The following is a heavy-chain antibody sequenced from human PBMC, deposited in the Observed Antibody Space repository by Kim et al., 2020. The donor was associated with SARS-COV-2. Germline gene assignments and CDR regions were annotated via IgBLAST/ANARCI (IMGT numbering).Heavy chain of an antibody. D-gene: IGHD3-10*01. Sequence: SVKVSCKASGGTFSSYAISWVRQAPGQGLEWMGGIIPIFGTANYAQKFQGRVTITADESTSTAYMELSSLRSEDTAVYYCARTGGFGELFGREHGRTFDYWGQGTLVTVSS. V-gene: IGHV1-69*13. CDR3: ARTGGFGELFGREHGRTFDY. CDR1: GGTFSSYA. J-gene: IGHJ4*02. CDR2: IIPIFGTA.